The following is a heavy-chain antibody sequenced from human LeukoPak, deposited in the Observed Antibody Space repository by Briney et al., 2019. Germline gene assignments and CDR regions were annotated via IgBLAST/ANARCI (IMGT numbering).Heavy chain of an antibody. V-gene: IGHV4-59*01. CDR3: ARFGYDFWSGEGWFDP. Sequence: SETLSLTCTVSGGSISSYYWSWIRQPPGKGLEWIGYIYYSGSTNYNPSLKSRVTISVDTSKNQFSLKLSSVTAADRAVYYCARFGYDFWSGEGWFDPWGQGTLVTVSS. CDR2: IYYSGST. CDR1: GGSISSYY. J-gene: IGHJ5*02. D-gene: IGHD3-3*01.